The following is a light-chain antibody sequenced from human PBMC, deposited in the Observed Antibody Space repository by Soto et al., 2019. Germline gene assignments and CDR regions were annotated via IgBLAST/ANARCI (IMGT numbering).Light chain of an antibody. V-gene: IGLV2-23*02. CDR3: CSYAGSTSLV. Sequence: QSALTQPASVSGSPGQSITISCTGTSSDVGSYNLVSWYQQHPGKAPKVIIYEVIKRPSGVSNRFSGSKSGNTASLTISGRQAEDEADYYCCSYAGSTSLVFGGGTKVTV. J-gene: IGLJ2*01. CDR2: EVI. CDR1: SSDVGSYNL.